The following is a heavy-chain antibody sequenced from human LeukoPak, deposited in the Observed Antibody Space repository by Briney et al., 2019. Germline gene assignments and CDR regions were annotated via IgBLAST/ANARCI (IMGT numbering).Heavy chain of an antibody. CDR3: ARERDLEWLLRSNWFDP. Sequence: SQTLSLTCAISGDSVSSNSAAWNWIRQSPSRGLEWLGRTYYRSKWYNDYAVSVKSRITINPDTSKNQFSLKLSSVTAADTAVYYCARERDLEWLLRSNWFDPWGQGTLVTVSS. J-gene: IGHJ5*02. V-gene: IGHV6-1*01. D-gene: IGHD3-3*01. CDR1: GDSVSSNSAA. CDR2: TYYRSKWYN.